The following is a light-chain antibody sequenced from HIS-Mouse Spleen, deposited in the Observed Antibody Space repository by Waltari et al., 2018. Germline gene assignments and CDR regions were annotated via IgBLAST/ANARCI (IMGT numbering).Light chain of an antibody. V-gene: IGLV1-47*01. Sequence: QSVLTQPPSASGTPGQGVTISCSGSRSNNGSNYVYRYQQLPGTAPKLLIYRNNQRPSGVPDRFSGSKSGTSASLAISGLRSEDEADYYCAAWDDSLSGWVFGGGTKLTVL. CDR1: RSNNGSNY. J-gene: IGLJ3*02. CDR2: RNN. CDR3: AAWDDSLSGWV.